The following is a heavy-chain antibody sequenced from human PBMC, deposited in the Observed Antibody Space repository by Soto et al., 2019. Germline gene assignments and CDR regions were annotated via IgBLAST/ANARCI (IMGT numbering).Heavy chain of an antibody. CDR1: GFTFSSYW. J-gene: IGHJ4*01. CDR2: INSDGSST. V-gene: IGHV3-74*01. D-gene: IGHD6-13*01. CDR3: ARDAPTIAAAGIDY. Sequence: LSLTCAASGFTFSSYWMHWVRQAPGKGLVWVSRINSDGSSTSYADSVKGRCTISRDNAKNTLYLQMNSLRAEDTAVYYCARDAPTIAAAGIDYWGQGTLVTISS.